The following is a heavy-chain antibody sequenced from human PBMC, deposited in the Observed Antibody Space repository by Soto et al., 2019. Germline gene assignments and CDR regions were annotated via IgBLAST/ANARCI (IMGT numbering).Heavy chain of an antibody. Sequence: QLQLQESGPGLVKPSETLSLTCSVSGDSISTSSYYWGWIRQPPGKGLEWIGTIYYSGSTYYNLSLKSRVTISVDTSKNQFSLRLSSVTAADTAVYYCAGLINYISIDWGQGTLVTVSS. V-gene: IGHV4-39*01. J-gene: IGHJ4*02. CDR3: AGLINYISID. CDR2: IYYSGST. D-gene: IGHD3-10*01. CDR1: GDSISTSSYY.